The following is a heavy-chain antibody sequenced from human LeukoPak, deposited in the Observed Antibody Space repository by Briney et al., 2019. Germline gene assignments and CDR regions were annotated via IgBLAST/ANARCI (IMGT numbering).Heavy chain of an antibody. J-gene: IGHJ4*02. CDR2: ISSSGGNT. CDR3: ASGLGTTVTYYFDY. Sequence: GGSLRLSCAASGFTCRNFAMSWVRQAPGKGLEGVSGISSSGGNTYYADSVKGRFTSSRDNSKNTLYLQMNSLRAEDTAVYYCASGLGTTVTYYFDYWGQGTLVTVSS. D-gene: IGHD4-17*01. V-gene: IGHV3-23*01. CDR1: GFTCRNFA.